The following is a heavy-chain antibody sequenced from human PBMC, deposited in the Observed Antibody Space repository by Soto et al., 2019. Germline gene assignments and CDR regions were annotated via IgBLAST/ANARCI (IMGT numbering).Heavy chain of an antibody. D-gene: IGHD3-3*01. CDR3: ARGRYYDFWSGYYGYFDY. CDR2: IYYSGST. Sequence: PSETLSVTCTVSGGSISSYYWSWIRQPPGKGLEWIGYIYYSGSTNYNPSLKSRVTISVDTSKNQFSLKLSSVTAADTAVYYCARGRYYDFWSGYYGYFDYWGQGTLVTVSS. CDR1: GGSISSYY. V-gene: IGHV4-59*08. J-gene: IGHJ4*02.